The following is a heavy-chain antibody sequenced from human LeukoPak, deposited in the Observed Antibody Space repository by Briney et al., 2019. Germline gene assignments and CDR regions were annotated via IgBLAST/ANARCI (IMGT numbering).Heavy chain of an antibody. D-gene: IGHD5-12*01. V-gene: IGHV3-30-3*01. CDR2: ISYDGSNK. CDR1: GFTFSSYA. Sequence: RSLRLSCAASGFTFSSYAMHWVRQAPGKGLEWVAVISYDGSNKYCADSVKARFTISRDNSKNTLYLQMHSLRAEDTAVYYCAREGIVDSGYDLSYFDYWGQGTLVTVSS. J-gene: IGHJ4*02. CDR3: AREGIVDSGYDLSYFDY.